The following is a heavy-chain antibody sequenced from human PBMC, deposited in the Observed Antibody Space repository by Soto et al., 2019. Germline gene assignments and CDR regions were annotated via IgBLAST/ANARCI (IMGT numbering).Heavy chain of an antibody. J-gene: IGHJ4*02. CDR1: GFTFSSYG. Sequence: GGSLRLSCAASGFTFSSYGMHWVRQAPGKGLEWVAVISYDGSNKYYADSVKGRFTISRDNSKNMLYLEMSSLRADDTAVYFCAKDPIGSAFFRFDDWGQGTLVTVSS. CDR2: ISYDGSNK. V-gene: IGHV3-30*18. D-gene: IGHD6-19*01. CDR3: AKDPIGSAFFRFDD.